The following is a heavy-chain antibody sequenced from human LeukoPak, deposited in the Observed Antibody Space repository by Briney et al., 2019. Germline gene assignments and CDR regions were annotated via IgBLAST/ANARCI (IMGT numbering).Heavy chain of an antibody. CDR2: IYNSGST. CDR1: GGSIRSYH. CDR3: ARYSSSGLDY. D-gene: IGHD6-19*01. V-gene: IGHV4-59*01. Sequence: SETLSLTCTVSGGSIRSYHWSWVRQPPGKGLEWIGYIYNSGSTNYSPSLKSRVTISVDTSKNQFSLKLSSVTAEDTAVYYCARYSSSGLDYWGQGTLVTVSS. J-gene: IGHJ4*02.